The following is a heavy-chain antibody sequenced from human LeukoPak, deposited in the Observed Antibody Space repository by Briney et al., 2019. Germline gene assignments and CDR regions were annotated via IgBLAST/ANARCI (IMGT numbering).Heavy chain of an antibody. D-gene: IGHD3-22*01. Sequence: GGSLRLSCAASGFTFSSYGMHWVRQAPGKGLEWVAVISYDGSNKYYADSVKGRFTISRDNSKNMLYLQMNSLRAEDTAVYYCAKVLNYYDSSGPFDYWGQGTLVTVSS. CDR1: GFTFSSYG. V-gene: IGHV3-30*18. J-gene: IGHJ4*02. CDR3: AKVLNYYDSSGPFDY. CDR2: ISYDGSNK.